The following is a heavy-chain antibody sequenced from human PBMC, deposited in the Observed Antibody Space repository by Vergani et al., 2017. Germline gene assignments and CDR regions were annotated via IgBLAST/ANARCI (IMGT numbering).Heavy chain of an antibody. CDR2: ISGSGDST. D-gene: IGHD1-1*01. V-gene: IGHV3-23*01. CDR1: GFTFSSYA. J-gene: IGHJ5*02. Sequence: EVQLLESGGGLVQPGGSLRLSCAASGFTFSSYAMSWVRQAPGKGLEWVSAISGSGDSTYYADSVKGRFTISRDNSKNTLYLQMYSLRADDTAVYYCAKDLGTTGMTGWFDPWGQGTLVTVSS. CDR3: AKDLGTTGMTGWFDP.